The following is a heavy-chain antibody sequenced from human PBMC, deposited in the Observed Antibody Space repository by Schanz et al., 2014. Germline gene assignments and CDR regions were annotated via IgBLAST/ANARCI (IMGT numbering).Heavy chain of an antibody. V-gene: IGHV3-30-3*01. CDR2: MSYDGSNK. CDR1: GFNFSNYD. D-gene: IGHD3-10*01. Sequence: QVQLVESGGGVVQPGRSLRLSCAASGFNFSNYDIHWVRQAPGKGLEWVAVMSYDGSNKYYADSVKGRFTISRDTPKNTLYVQMNSLRADDTAVYYCASPALVQGLMPEYYFDYWGQGTLVTVSS. J-gene: IGHJ4*02. CDR3: ASPALVQGLMPEYYFDY.